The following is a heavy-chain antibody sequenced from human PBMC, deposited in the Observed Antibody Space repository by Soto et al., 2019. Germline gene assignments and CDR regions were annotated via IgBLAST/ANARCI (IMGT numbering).Heavy chain of an antibody. V-gene: IGHV4-39*01. CDR2: ISYSGST. D-gene: IGHD4-17*01. CDR3: ARHDSAVTTRWFDP. CDR1: GGSITSGSYY. J-gene: IGHJ5*02. Sequence: SETLSLTCTVSGGSITSGSYYWGWIRQPPGKGLEWIASISYSGSTYYNPSLKSRVTISVDTSKNLFSLKVNSVTAADTAVYYCARHDSAVTTRWFDPWGQGTLVTVSS.